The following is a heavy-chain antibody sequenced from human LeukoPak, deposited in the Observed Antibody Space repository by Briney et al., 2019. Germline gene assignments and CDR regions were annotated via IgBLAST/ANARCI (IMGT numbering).Heavy chain of an antibody. D-gene: IGHD4-17*01. Sequence: ASVKVSCKASGYTFTGYYMHWVRQAPGQGLEWMGWINPNSGGTNYAQKFQGRVTMTRDTSISTAYMELRSLRSDDTAVYYCARDDYGDYGVYYYMDVRGKGTTVTVSS. CDR1: GYTFTGYY. J-gene: IGHJ6*03. CDR2: INPNSGGT. V-gene: IGHV1-2*02. CDR3: ARDDYGDYGVYYYMDV.